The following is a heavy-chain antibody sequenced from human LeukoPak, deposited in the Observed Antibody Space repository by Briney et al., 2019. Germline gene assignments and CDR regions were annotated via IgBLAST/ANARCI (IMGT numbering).Heavy chain of an antibody. J-gene: IGHJ4*02. CDR1: GGSFSGYY. D-gene: IGHD1-26*01. CDR2: INHSGST. CDR3: ARGRTIVDY. V-gene: IGHV4-34*01. Sequence: SETLSLTCAVYGGSFSGYYWSWIRQPPGKGLEWIGEINHSGSTNYNPSLKSRVTISVDTSKNLFSLKLSSVTAADTAVYYCARGRTIVDYWGQGTLVTVSS.